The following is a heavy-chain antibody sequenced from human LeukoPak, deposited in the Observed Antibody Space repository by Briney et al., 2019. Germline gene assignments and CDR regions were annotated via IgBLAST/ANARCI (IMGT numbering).Heavy chain of an antibody. D-gene: IGHD3-22*01. J-gene: IGHJ6*03. Sequence: SETLSLTCTVSGGSISSYYWSWIRQPPGKGLEWNGYIYYSGSTNYNPSLKSRVTISVDTSKNQFSLKLSSVTAADTAVYYCARVRLHYYDSSGLVYYYYYYMDVWGKGTTVTVSS. V-gene: IGHV4-59*01. CDR1: GGSISSYY. CDR3: ARVRLHYYDSSGLVYYYYYYMDV. CDR2: IYYSGST.